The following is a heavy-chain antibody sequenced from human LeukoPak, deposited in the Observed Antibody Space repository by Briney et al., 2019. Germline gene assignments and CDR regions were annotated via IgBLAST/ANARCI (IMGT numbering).Heavy chain of an antibody. Sequence: SVKVSCKASGGTFSSYAISWVRQAPGQGLEWMGRIIPIFGTANYAQKFQGRVTITTDESTSTAYMELSSLRSEDTAVYYCAGDGAYCGGDCYGDYWGQGTLVTVSS. CDR1: GGTFSSYA. V-gene: IGHV1-69*05. J-gene: IGHJ4*02. D-gene: IGHD2-21*02. CDR3: AGDGAYCGGDCYGDY. CDR2: IIPIFGTA.